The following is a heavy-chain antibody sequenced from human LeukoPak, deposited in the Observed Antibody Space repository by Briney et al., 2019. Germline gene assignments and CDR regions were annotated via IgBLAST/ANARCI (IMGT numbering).Heavy chain of an antibody. D-gene: IGHD3-9*01. V-gene: IGHV3-66*01. CDR1: GFTVSSNY. CDR3: ARDRLHYDSLTGYPAD. Sequence: PGGSLRLSCADSGFTVSSNYMRWVRQAPGKGLEWFSVIYSGGSTHYADSVKGRFTISRDNSKNTLYLQMNSLRAEDTAVYYCARDRLHYDSLTGYPADWGQGTLVTVSS. CDR2: IYSGGST. J-gene: IGHJ4*02.